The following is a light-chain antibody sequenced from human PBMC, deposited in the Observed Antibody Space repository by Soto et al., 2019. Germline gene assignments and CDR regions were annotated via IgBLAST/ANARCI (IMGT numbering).Light chain of an antibody. V-gene: IGKV1-33*01. CDR2: DAS. J-gene: IGKJ1*01. CDR1: QDISNY. Sequence: DIRMTQSPSSLSASVGDRVTITCQASQDISNYLNWYQQKPGKAPKLLIYDASNLETGVPSRFSGSGSGTDFTFTINSLQPEDIATYYCQQYDNRWTFGQGTKVEIK. CDR3: QQYDNRWT.